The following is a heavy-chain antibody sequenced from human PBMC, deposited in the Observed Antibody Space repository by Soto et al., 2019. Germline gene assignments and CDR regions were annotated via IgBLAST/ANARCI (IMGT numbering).Heavy chain of an antibody. Sequence: ASVKVSCKASGYTFTSYAMHWVRQAPGQRHEWMGCINAGNGNTKYSQKFQGRVTITKDTSASTAYMELSSLRSEDTAVYYCARYRNRIAAADSWYYYYGMDVWGQGTTVTVSS. CDR1: GYTFTSYA. CDR2: INAGNGNT. CDR3: ARYRNRIAAADSWYYYYGMDV. V-gene: IGHV1-3*01. J-gene: IGHJ6*02. D-gene: IGHD6-13*01.